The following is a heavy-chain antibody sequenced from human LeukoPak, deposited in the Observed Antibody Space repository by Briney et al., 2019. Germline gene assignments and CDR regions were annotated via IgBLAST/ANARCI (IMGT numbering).Heavy chain of an antibody. V-gene: IGHV1-18*01. CDR2: ISAYNGDT. J-gene: IGHJ5*02. CDR3: ARDPSNTSGWKTWFDP. Sequence: ASVKVSCKASGYTFTSHGISWVRQAPGQGLEWMGWISAYNGDTKYAQNLQGRVTLTTYTPTTTAYLELRSLTSDDTAVYYCARDPSNTSGWKTWFDPWGQGTLVTVSS. D-gene: IGHD6-19*01. CDR1: GYTFTSHG.